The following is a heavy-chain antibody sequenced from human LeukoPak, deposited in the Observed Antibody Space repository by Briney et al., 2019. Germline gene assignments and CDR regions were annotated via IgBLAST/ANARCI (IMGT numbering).Heavy chain of an antibody. J-gene: IGHJ4*02. CDR2: IYPGDSDT. CDR1: GYSFTSYW. V-gene: IGHV5-51*01. D-gene: IGHD2-2*01. CDR3: ARLGYCSRGTCYAFDY. Sequence: GESLKISCKGFGYSFTSYWIGWVRQMPGKGLEWMGIIYPGDSDTRYSPSFQGQVTMSADKSITTAYLQWRSLKASDTAVYYCARLGYCSRGTCYAFDYWGQGTLVTVSS.